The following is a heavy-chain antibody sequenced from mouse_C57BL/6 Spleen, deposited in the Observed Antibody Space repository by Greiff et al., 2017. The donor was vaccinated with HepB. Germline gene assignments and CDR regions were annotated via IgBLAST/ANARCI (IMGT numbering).Heavy chain of an antibody. CDR2: IRNKANGYTT. Sequence: EVQRVESGGGLVQPGGSLSLSCAASGFTFTDYYMSWVRQPPGKALEWLGFIRNKANGYTTEYSASVQGRFTISRDNSQSILYLQMNALRAEDSATYYCARSPVPVWYFDVWGTGTTVTVSS. CDR1: GFTFTDYY. J-gene: IGHJ1*03. CDR3: ARSPVPVWYFDV. V-gene: IGHV7-3*01.